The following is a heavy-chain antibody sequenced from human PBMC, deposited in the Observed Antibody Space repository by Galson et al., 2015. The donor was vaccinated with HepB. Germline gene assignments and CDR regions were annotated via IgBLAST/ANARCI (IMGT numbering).Heavy chain of an antibody. CDR2: ISSSSSTI. D-gene: IGHD1-7*01. V-gene: IGHV3-48*01. J-gene: IGHJ6*03. CDR3: ARDQLELLYYYYCMDV. Sequence: SLRLSCAASGFTFSSYSMNWVRQAPGKGLEWVSYISSSSSTIYYADSVKGRFTISRDNAKNSLYLQMNSLRAEDTAVYYCARDQLELLYYYYCMDVWGKGTTVTVSS. CDR1: GFTFSSYS.